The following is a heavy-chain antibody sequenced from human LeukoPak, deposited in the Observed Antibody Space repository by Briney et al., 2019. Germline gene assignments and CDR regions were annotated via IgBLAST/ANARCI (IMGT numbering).Heavy chain of an antibody. J-gene: IGHJ4*02. CDR3: FSDDSSGNFDT. Sequence: ASVKVSCKASGYSFTGYYIHWLRQAPGQGLEWMGWINPYSGDTNYARKFQGRVTMTRDTSISTACMELSGLTSDDTSVYYCFSDDSSGNFDTWGQGTLVTVSS. CDR1: GYSFTGYY. D-gene: IGHD3-22*01. CDR2: INPYSGDT. V-gene: IGHV1-2*02.